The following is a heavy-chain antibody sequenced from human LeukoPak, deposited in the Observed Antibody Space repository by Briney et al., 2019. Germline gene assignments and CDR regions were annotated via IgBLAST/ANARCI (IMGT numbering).Heavy chain of an antibody. CDR2: ISGSGGST. D-gene: IGHD5-18*01. J-gene: IGHJ4*02. V-gene: IGHV3-23*01. CDR1: GFTFSSFA. CDR3: ATPAGGYSYGSFDY. Sequence: GGSLRLSCAASGFTFSSFAMSWVRQAPGKGLERVSSISGSGGSTYYADSVKGRFTISRDNSKNTLYLQMNSLRVEDTAVYYCATPAGGYSYGSFDYWGQGTLVTVSS.